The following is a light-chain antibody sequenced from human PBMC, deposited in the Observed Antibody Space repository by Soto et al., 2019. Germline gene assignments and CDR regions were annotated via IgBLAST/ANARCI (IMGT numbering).Light chain of an antibody. V-gene: IGKV1-5*01. CDR3: QQYDTYWT. CDR2: DAS. J-gene: IGKJ1*01. Sequence: DIQMTQSPSTLSASVGDRVTITCRASQSIIGYLAWYQQKPGKAPKLLIYDASNLESGVPSRFSGSGSGTEFTPTISSLHPDDFATYYCQQYDTYWTLGQGTKVDI. CDR1: QSIIGY.